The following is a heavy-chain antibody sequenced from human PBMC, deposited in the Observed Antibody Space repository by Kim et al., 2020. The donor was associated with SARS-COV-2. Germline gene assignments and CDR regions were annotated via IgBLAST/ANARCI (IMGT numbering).Heavy chain of an antibody. V-gene: IGHV3-23*01. D-gene: IGHD3-10*01. CDR1: GFTFSSYA. CDR2: ISGSGGST. Sequence: GGSLRLSCAASGFTFSSYAMSWVRQAPGKGLEWVSGISGSGGSTYYADSVKGRFTISRDKSKKTLYLQMNSLRVEDMAVYYCAKEGFGVGYFDYWGQGTLVTVSS. J-gene: IGHJ4*02. CDR3: AKEGFGVGYFDY.